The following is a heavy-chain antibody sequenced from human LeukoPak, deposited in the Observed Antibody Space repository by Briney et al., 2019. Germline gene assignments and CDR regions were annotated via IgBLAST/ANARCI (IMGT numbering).Heavy chain of an antibody. V-gene: IGHV4-39*07. CDR3: ARGKTGYSSGWSPDNWFDP. CDR2: IYYSGST. Sequence: PSETLSLTCTVSGGSISSYYWGWIRQPPGKGLEWIGSIYYSGSTYYNPSLKSRVTISVDTSKNQFSLKLSSVTAADTAVYYCARGKTGYSSGWSPDNWFDPWGQGTLVTVSS. J-gene: IGHJ5*02. CDR1: GGSISSYY. D-gene: IGHD6-19*01.